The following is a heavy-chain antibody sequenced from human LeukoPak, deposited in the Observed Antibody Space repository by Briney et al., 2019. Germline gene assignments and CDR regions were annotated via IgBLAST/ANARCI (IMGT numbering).Heavy chain of an antibody. D-gene: IGHD2-21*02. CDR2: IYHGGST. Sequence: SETLSLTCTVSNYSISSGYYWGWIRQSPGKGLEWIGSIYHGGSTYYNPSLRSRVIVSVDTSKNHFSLKLNSVTAADTAVYYCASDLASCAGACRSDGFDYWGQGTLVTVSS. V-gene: IGHV4-38-2*02. CDR3: ASDLASCAGACRSDGFDY. CDR1: NYSISSGYY. J-gene: IGHJ4*02.